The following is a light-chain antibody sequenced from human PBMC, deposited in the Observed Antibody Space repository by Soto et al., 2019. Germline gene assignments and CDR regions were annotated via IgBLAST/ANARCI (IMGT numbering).Light chain of an antibody. CDR2: GAS. V-gene: IGKV3-15*01. CDR1: QPLNNN. CDR3: QQYEKWPPSIT. J-gene: IGKJ5*01. Sequence: EIVMTQSPATPSVSPGDRAPLSCRAGQPLNNNVAWYQHKPGQAPRLLIYGASTRATGISARFSGSGSGTEFTLTISSLQSEDFAVYYCQQYEKWPPSITFGQGTRLEIK.